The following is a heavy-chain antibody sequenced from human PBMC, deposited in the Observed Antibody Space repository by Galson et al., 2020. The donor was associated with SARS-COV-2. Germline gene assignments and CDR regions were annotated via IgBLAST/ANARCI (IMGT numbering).Heavy chain of an antibody. D-gene: IGHD3-10*01. CDR3: ARTYVSGTYWARTPRALWYFDL. CDR2: T. V-gene: IGHV4-4*08. J-gene: IGHJ2*01. Sequence: TNYSPSLKSRVSISIDTSKTQFSLRLSSVTAADTAVYYCARTYVSGTYWARTPRALWYFDLWGRGILVTVSS.